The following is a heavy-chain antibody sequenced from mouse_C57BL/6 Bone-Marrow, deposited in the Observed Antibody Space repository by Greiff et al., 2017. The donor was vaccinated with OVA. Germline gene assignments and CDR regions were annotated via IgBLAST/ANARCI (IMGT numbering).Heavy chain of an antibody. J-gene: IGHJ4*01. CDR2: IRSKSSNYAT. Sequence: EVHLVESGGGLVQPKGSLKLSCAASGFTFNTYAMHWVRQAPGKGLEWVARIRSKSSNYATYYADSVKDRFTISRDDSQSMLYLQMNNLKTEDTAMYYCVRDLSRGYYYAMDYWGQGTSVTVSS. V-gene: IGHV10-3*01. CDR3: VRDLSRGYYYAMDY. CDR1: GFTFNTYA.